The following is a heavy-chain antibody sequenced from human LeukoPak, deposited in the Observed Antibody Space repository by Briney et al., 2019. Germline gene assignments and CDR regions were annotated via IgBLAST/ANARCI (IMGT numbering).Heavy chain of an antibody. CDR3: ARDDGDYFDY. CDR2: ITTSSIYI. J-gene: IGHJ4*02. CDR1: GFTFSSYT. V-gene: IGHV3-21*01. Sequence: GGSLRLSCAASGFTFSSYTMNWVRQAPGKGLEWVSSITTSSIYIYYADSVKGRFTISRDNAKNSLYLQMNSLRAEDTAVYYCARDDGDYFDYWGQGTLVTVSS.